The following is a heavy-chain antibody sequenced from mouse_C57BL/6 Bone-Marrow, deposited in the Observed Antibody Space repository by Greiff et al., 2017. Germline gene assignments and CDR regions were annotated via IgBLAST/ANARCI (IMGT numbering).Heavy chain of an antibody. CDR1: GFTFSSYG. D-gene: IGHD1-1*01. CDR3: ARNYGSSYKYAMDY. V-gene: IGHV5-6*01. Sequence: EVHLVESGGDLVKPGGSLKLSCAASGFTFSSYGMSWVRQTPDKRLEWVATISSGGSYTYYPDSVKGRFTISRDNAKNTLYLQMSSLKSEDTAMYYCARNYGSSYKYAMDYWGQGTSVTVSS. CDR2: ISSGGSYT. J-gene: IGHJ4*01.